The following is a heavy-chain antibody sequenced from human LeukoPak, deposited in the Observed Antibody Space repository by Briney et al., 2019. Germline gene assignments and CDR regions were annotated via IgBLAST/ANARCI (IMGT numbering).Heavy chain of an antibody. Sequence: GGSLRLSCAASGFAVSSNYMNWVRKAPGKGLEWVSLISSGGTTHYADSVKGRFTISRDNSKNTLYLHMNTLRAEDTAVYYCARKYNSGWWIDCWGQGTLVTVSS. CDR3: ARKYNSGWWIDC. D-gene: IGHD6-19*01. V-gene: IGHV3-53*01. CDR1: GFAVSSNY. CDR2: ISSGGTT. J-gene: IGHJ4*02.